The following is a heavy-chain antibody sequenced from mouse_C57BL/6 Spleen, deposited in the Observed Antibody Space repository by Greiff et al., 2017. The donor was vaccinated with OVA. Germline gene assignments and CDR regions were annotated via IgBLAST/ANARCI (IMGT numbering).Heavy chain of an antibody. CDR2: INPGSGGT. J-gene: IGHJ2*01. CDR1: GYAFTNYL. CDR3: ARGGYSNSWYYFAY. D-gene: IGHD2-5*01. Sequence: VQLQQSGAELVRPGTSVKVSCKASGYAFTNYLIEWVKQRPGQGLEWIGVINPGSGGTNYNEKFKGKATLTADKSSSTAYMQLSSLTSEDSAGCFCARGGYSNSWYYFAYWGQGTTLTVSS. V-gene: IGHV1-54*01.